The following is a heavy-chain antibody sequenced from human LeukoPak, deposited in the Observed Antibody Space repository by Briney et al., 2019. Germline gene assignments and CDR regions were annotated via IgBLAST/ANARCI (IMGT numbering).Heavy chain of an antibody. CDR1: GGSIRSHY. V-gene: IGHV4-59*11. Sequence: PSETLSLTCTVSGGSIRSHYWSWIRQPPVKVLEWIGYIYYSGSTNDNPSLKSRVIISLDTSKNQFSLNLSSVTAADTAVYYCARSRIGYSAVADWGQGTLVTVSS. J-gene: IGHJ4*02. CDR3: ARSRIGYSAVAD. CDR2: IYYSGST. D-gene: IGHD3-3*01.